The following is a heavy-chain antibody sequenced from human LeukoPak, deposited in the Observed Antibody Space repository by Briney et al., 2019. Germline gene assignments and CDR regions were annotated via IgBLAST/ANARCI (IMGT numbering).Heavy chain of an antibody. CDR1: GYTFTGYY. Sequence: ASVKVSCKASGYTFTGYYVHWVRQAPGKGLEWMGGFDPEDGETIYAQKFQGRVTMTEDTSTDTAYMELSSLRSEDTAVYYCATKVLRSGYTYGFGNYWGQGTLVTVSS. CDR2: FDPEDGET. D-gene: IGHD5-18*01. CDR3: ATKVLRSGYTYGFGNY. J-gene: IGHJ4*02. V-gene: IGHV1-24*01.